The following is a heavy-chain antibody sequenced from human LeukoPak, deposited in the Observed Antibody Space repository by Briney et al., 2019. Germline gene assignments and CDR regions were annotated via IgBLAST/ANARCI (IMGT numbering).Heavy chain of an antibody. CDR3: ARALNLGSFYYYYGMDV. D-gene: IGHD3-16*01. CDR1: GFTFSSYW. Sequence: PGGSLRLSCAASGFTFSSYWMHWVRQAPGKGLVWVSRINSDGSSTSYADSVKGRFTISRDNAKNTLYLQMNSLRAEDTAVYYCARALNLGSFYYYYGMDVWGQGTTVTVSS. V-gene: IGHV3-74*01. CDR2: INSDGSST. J-gene: IGHJ6*02.